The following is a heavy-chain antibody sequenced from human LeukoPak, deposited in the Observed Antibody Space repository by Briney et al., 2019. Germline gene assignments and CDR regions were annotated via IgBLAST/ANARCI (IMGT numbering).Heavy chain of an antibody. J-gene: IGHJ4*02. CDR3: AKGKGTGSYYYFDY. CDR1: GFIFSNYA. CDR2: ISNSGGTI. D-gene: IGHD1-26*01. Sequence: GGSLRLSCAASGFIFSNYAMSWVRQAPGEGLEWVSAISNSGGTIHYADSVKGRFTISRDNSKNTLYLQMNSLTAEDTAVYHCAKGKGTGSYYYFDYWGQGTLVIVSS. V-gene: IGHV3-23*01.